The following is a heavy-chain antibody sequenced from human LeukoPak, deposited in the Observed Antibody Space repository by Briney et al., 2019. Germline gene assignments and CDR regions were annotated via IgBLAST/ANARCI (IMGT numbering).Heavy chain of an antibody. Sequence: GGSLRLSCTASGFTFGDYAMSWFRQAPGKGLEWVGFIRSKAYGGTTEYAASVKGRFTISRDDSKSIAYLQMNSLKTEDTAVYYCTRDPRSITMVRGVKSMDVWGQGTTVTVSS. CDR2: IRSKAYGGTT. J-gene: IGHJ6*02. CDR1: GFTFGDYA. CDR3: TRDPRSITMVRGVKSMDV. D-gene: IGHD3-10*01. V-gene: IGHV3-49*03.